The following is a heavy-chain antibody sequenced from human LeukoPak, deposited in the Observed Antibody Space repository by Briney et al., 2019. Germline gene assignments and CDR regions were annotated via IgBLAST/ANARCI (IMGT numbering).Heavy chain of an antibody. D-gene: IGHD2-15*01. CDR1: GYTFTGYY. Sequence: ASVKVSCKASGYTFTGYYMHWVRQAPGQGLEWMGWINPNSGGTNYAQKFQGRVTMTGDTSISTAYMELSRLRSDDTAVYYCARGCGGGSCYYYYGMDVWGQGTTVTVSS. CDR3: ARGCGGGSCYYYYGMDV. V-gene: IGHV1-2*02. J-gene: IGHJ6*02. CDR2: INPNSGGT.